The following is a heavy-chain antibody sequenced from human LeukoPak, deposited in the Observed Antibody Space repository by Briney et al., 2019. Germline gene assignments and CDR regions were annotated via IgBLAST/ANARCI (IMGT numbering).Heavy chain of an antibody. CDR3: AGDVLEMATIGWLDY. Sequence: ASVKVSCKASGGTFSSYAISWVRQAPGQGLEWMGRIIPIFVTANYAQKFQGRVTITTDESTSTAYMELSSLRSEDTAVYYRAGDVLEMATIGWLDYWGQGTLVTVSS. CDR2: IIPIFVTA. D-gene: IGHD5-24*01. CDR1: GGTFSSYA. J-gene: IGHJ4*02. V-gene: IGHV1-69*05.